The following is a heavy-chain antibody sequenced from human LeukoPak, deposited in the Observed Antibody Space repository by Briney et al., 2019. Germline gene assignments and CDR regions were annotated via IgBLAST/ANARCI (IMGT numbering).Heavy chain of an antibody. CDR3: ARLRYSSSWSTFDY. J-gene: IGHJ4*02. D-gene: IGHD6-13*01. CDR1: GGSISSSTYY. V-gene: IGHV4-39*01. CDR2: IYYSGST. Sequence: PSETLSLTCTVSGGSISSSTYYWGWIRRPPGKGLEWIGRIYYSGSTYYNPSLKSRVTISVDTSKNQFSLKLSSVTAADTAVYYCARLRYSSSWSTFDYWGQGSLVTVSS.